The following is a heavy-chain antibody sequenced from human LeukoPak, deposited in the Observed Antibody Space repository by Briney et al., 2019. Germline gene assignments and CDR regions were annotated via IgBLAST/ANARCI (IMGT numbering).Heavy chain of an antibody. CDR3: AKDFRIGYSAHFDY. Sequence: GGSLRLSCAASGLTVSSNYMNWVRQAPGKGLEWVSALYIGGNTYYADSVKGRFSISRDNSKNTLYLQMDSLRGEDTAVYYCAKDFRIGYSAHFDYWGQGALVTVSS. D-gene: IGHD2-21*01. CDR2: LYIGGNT. V-gene: IGHV3-53*01. J-gene: IGHJ4*02. CDR1: GLTVSSNY.